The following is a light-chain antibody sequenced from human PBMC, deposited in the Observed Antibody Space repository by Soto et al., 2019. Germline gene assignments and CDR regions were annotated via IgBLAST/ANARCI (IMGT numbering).Light chain of an antibody. Sequence: EIVLTHSPGTLSLSPGERATLSCRASQSVSNNYLAWYQQKPGQAPRLLIYGASSRATGIPDRFSGSGSGTDFTLTISSLEPEAFAVYYCQQRSNWPPGITFGQGTRLEI. J-gene: IGKJ5*01. CDR1: QSVSNNY. CDR2: GAS. CDR3: QQRSNWPPGIT. V-gene: IGKV3D-20*02.